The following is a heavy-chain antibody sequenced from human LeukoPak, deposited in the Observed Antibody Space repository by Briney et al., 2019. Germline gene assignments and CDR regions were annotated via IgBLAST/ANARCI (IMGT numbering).Heavy chain of an antibody. J-gene: IGHJ6*03. V-gene: IGHV4-39*01. CDR3: ARRVTFPYCGGDCYSKMACYYYYMDV. CDR2: LYYSGST. D-gene: IGHD2-21*01. Sequence: WIRQAPGKGLEWIGSLYYSGSTYYNPSLKSRVTISVDTSKNQFSLKLSSVTAADTAVYYCARRVTFPYCGGDCYSKMACYYYYMDVWGKGTTVTVSS.